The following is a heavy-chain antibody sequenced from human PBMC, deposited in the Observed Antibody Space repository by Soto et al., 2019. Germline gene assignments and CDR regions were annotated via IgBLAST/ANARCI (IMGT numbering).Heavy chain of an antibody. CDR1: CGSLSSGKW. J-gene: IGHJ6*02. D-gene: IGHD2-2*01. Sequence: SENLPVTCAVSCGSLSSGKWWGWVRQPPGKGLEGIGENYHSGSTNYNPSPKSPVTLSVDKSKNQFSLKLSSVTAAGTARYYCASLGFCISTSCWTEYYYYGLAVWGQGTTVPVSS. CDR2: NYHSGST. CDR3: ASLGFCISTSCWTEYYYYGLAV. V-gene: IGHV4-4*02.